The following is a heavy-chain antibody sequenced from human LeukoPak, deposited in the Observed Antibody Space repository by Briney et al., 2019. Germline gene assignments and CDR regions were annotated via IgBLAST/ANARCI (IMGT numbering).Heavy chain of an antibody. J-gene: IGHJ2*01. CDR2: INWNGGGT. V-gene: IGHV3-20*01. CDR1: GFTFDDYG. D-gene: IGHD3-10*01. CDR3: ARDRSMVEWYFDL. Sequence: AGGSLRLSCAASGFTFDDYGMSWVRQAPGKGLEWVSGINWNGGGTGYADSVKGRFTISRDNAKNSLYLQMNSLRAEDTALYHCARDRSMVEWYFDLWGRGTLVTVSS.